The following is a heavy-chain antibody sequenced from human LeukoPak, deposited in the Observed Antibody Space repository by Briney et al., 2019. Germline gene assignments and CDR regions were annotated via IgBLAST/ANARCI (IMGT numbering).Heavy chain of an antibody. CDR1: GGSFSGYY. D-gene: IGHD2-15*01. CDR2: INHSGST. CDR3: ARRARVVAATRGAFDI. Sequence: PSETLSLTCAVYGGSFSGYYWSWIRQPPGKGLEWIGEINHSGSTNYNPSLKSRVTISVDTSKNQFSLKLSSVTAADTAVYYCARRARVVAATRGAFDIWGQGTMVTVSS. V-gene: IGHV4-34*01. J-gene: IGHJ3*02.